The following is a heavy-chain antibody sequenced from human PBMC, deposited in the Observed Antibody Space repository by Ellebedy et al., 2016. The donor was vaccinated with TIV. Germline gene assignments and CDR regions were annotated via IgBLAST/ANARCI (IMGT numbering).Heavy chain of an antibody. CDR1: GFTFADYA. D-gene: IGHD3-16*01. CDR3: AKDKGDSWASGFDAFDI. CDR2: ISWNSGSI. V-gene: IGHV3-9*01. J-gene: IGHJ3*02. Sequence: GGSLRLSCAASGFTFADYAMHWVRQAPGKGLEWVSGISWNSGSIGYADSVKGRLTISRDNAKNSLYLQMNSLRAEDTALYYCAKDKGDSWASGFDAFDIWGQGTMVTVSS.